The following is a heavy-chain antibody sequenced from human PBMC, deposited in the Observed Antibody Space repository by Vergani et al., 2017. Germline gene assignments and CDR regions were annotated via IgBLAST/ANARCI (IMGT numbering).Heavy chain of an antibody. V-gene: IGHV4-59*01. CDR2: IYYSGST. CDR3: ARDDLSSSRGYYYGMDV. D-gene: IGHD6-13*01. Sequence: QLQLQESGPGLVKPSETLSLTCTVSGGSISSYYWSWIRQPPGKGLEWIGYIYYSGSTNYNPSLKSRVTRSVETSKNQFSLKLSSVTAADTAVYYCARDDLSSSRGYYYGMDVWGQGTTVTVSS. CDR1: GGSISSYY. J-gene: IGHJ6*02.